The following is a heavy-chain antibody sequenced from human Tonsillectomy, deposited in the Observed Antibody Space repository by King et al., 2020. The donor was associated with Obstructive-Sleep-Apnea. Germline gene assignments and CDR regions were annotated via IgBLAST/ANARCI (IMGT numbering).Heavy chain of an antibody. D-gene: IGHD6-13*01. CDR3: ASPGSSWYPLFDY. CDR1: GFTFSSYW. Sequence: QLVQSGGGLVQPGGSLRLSCAASGFTFSSYWMSWVRQAPGKGLEWVANIKQDGSEKYYVDSVKGRFTISRDNAKNSLYLQMNSLRAEDTAVYYCASPGSSWYPLFDYWGQGTLVTVSS. V-gene: IGHV3-7*03. CDR2: IKQDGSEK. J-gene: IGHJ4*02.